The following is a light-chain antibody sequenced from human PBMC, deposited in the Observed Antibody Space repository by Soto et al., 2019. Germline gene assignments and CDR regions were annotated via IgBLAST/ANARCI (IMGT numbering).Light chain of an antibody. V-gene: IGLV2-14*01. CDR2: EVT. J-gene: IGLJ2*01. Sequence: QSVLTQPASVSGSPGQSITISCAGTKDDIGAYDYVSWYQQHPGNAPKLLVYEVTNRPSGVSDRFSGSKSGNTASLTISGLQAEYEADYYCNSYTNSSAVGXGGGT. CDR3: NSYTNSSAVG. CDR1: KDDIGAYDY.